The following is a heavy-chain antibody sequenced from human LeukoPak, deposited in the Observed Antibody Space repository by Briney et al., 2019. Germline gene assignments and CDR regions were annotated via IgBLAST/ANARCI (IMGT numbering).Heavy chain of an antibody. V-gene: IGHV3-74*01. CDR2: INSDGSST. Sequence: PGGSLRLSCAASGFTFSSYWMHWVRQAPGKGLVWVSRINSDGSSTIYAGSVKGRFTISRDNANNTLYLQMNSLRAEDTAVYYCARPPGPRGVDAFDIWGQGTMVTVSS. D-gene: IGHD6-13*01. CDR3: ARPPGPRGVDAFDI. CDR1: GFTFSSYW. J-gene: IGHJ3*02.